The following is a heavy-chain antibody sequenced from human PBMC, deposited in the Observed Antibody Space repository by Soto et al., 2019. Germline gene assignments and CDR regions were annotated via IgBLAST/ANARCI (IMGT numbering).Heavy chain of an antibody. J-gene: IGHJ4*02. V-gene: IGHV2-5*08. D-gene: IGHD4-17*01. CDR3: AVLSGGDTFDY. CDR1: GGSIDSGGYY. Sequence: ESGPGLVRPSQTLSLSCTVSGGSIDSGGYYWSWIRQLPGKALEWLALIYWDDDKRYSPSLKSRLTITKDTSKNQVVLTMTNMDPVDTATYYCAVLSGGDTFDYWGQGTLVTVSS. CDR2: IYWDDDK.